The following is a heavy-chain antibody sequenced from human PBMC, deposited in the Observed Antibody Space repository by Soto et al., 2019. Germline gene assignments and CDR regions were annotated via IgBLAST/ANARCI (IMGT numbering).Heavy chain of an antibody. D-gene: IGHD2-2*01. J-gene: IGHJ5*02. CDR1: GGSISSGGYY. CDR2: IYYSGSA. CDR3: ARDACGCYQLLSRWFDP. Sequence: QVQLQESGPGLVKPSQTLSLTCTVSGGSISSGGYYWSWIRQHPGKGLEWIGYIYYSGSAYYNPHLKSRVTISVDASQNQFSLRLRSVPAADPAVYYCARDACGCYQLLSRWFDPWGQGTLVTVSS. V-gene: IGHV4-31*03.